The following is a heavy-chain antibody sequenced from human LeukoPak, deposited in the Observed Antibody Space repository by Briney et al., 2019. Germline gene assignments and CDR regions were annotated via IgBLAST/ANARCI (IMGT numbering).Heavy chain of an antibody. J-gene: IGHJ4*02. CDR3: ARGLGVGATHFDY. D-gene: IGHD1-26*01. CDR2: INHSGST. CDR1: GGSFSGYY. V-gene: IGHV4-34*01. Sequence: SETLSLTCAVYGGSFSGYYWSWIRQPPGKGLEWIGEINHSGSTNYNPSLKSRVTISVDTSKNQFSLRLSSVTAADTAVYYCARGLGVGATHFDYWSQGTLVTVSS.